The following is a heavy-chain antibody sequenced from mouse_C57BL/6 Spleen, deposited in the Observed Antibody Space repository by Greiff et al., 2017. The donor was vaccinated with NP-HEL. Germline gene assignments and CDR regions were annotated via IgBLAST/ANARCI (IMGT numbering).Heavy chain of an antibody. CDR2: IYPGSGST. Sequence: QVQLQQPGAELVKPGASVKMSCKASGYTFTSYWITWVKQRPGQGLEWIGDIYPGSGSTNYNEKFKSKATLTVDTSSSTAYMQLSSLTSEDSAVYYGARGGGYGNYRYFDVWGTGTTVTVSS. D-gene: IGHD2-1*01. V-gene: IGHV1-55*01. CDR1: GYTFTSYW. J-gene: IGHJ1*03. CDR3: ARGGGYGNYRYFDV.